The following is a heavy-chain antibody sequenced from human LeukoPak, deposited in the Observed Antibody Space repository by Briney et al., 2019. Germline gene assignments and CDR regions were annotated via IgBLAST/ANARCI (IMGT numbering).Heavy chain of an antibody. Sequence: PGRCLRLSCAASGFIVSSNYMSWVRQAPRKGLEWVSVISIGGNTYYADSVKGRFTISRDISTNTLYLQMNGLRAEETAVYYCAREVRGYYFDYWGQGTLVTVSS. J-gene: IGHJ4*02. CDR2: ISIGGNT. D-gene: IGHD3-22*01. CDR3: AREVRGYYFDY. CDR1: GFIVSSNY. V-gene: IGHV3-53*01.